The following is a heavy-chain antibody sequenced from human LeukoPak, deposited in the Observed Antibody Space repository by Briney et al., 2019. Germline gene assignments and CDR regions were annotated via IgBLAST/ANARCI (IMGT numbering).Heavy chain of an antibody. Sequence: GQSLTLSCAASGFTFSSYGKHWVRQAPRKGQEWVAVISSDGSNKYYADSVKGRFTISRDTSKNTLYLQMNSLRAEDTAVYHCAKDHPVRTGFDYWGEGTLVTVSS. D-gene: IGHD3/OR15-3a*01. J-gene: IGHJ4*02. CDR2: ISSDGSNK. CDR1: GFTFSSYG. CDR3: AKDHPVRTGFDY. V-gene: IGHV3-30*18.